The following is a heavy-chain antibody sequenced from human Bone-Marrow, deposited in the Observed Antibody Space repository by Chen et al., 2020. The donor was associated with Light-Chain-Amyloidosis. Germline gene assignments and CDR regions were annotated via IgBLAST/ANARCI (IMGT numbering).Heavy chain of an antibody. D-gene: IGHD2-21*01. J-gene: IGHJ6*02. V-gene: IGHV3-23*04. CDR3: AKRPPYPSIYGMDV. CDR1: GLTFSSHW. CDR2: ISGSGGST. Sequence: EEQLVESGGGSVQPGGSLRLSCTASGLTFSSHWMHWVRQAPGKGREWVSGISGSGGSTYYADSVKGRFTISRDNSKNTLYLQMNSLRAEDTAVYYCAKRPPYPSIYGMDVWGQGTTVTVSS.